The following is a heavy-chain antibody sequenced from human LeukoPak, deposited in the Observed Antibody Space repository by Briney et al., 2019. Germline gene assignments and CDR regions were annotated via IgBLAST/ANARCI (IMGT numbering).Heavy chain of an antibody. CDR2: MNPNSGNT. CDR3: AREGLDY. Sequence: HWASVKVSCKASGGTFTNYDINWVRQATGQGLEWMGYMNPNSGNTGYAQKFQDRVTITSDTSISTAYMELSSLRSDDTAVYYCAREGLDYWGQGTLVTVSS. V-gene: IGHV1-8*03. J-gene: IGHJ4*02. CDR1: GGTFTNYD.